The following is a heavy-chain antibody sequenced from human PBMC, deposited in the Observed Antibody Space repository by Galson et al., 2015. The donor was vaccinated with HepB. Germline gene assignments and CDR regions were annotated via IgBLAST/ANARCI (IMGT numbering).Heavy chain of an antibody. CDR1: GDSVSSNSAA. V-gene: IGHV6-1*01. CDR3: ARAPYSSGYFDY. CDR2: TYYRSKWYN. J-gene: IGHJ4*02. Sequence: CAIPGDSVSSNSAAWNWIRQSPSRGLEWLGRTYYRSKWYNDYAVSVKSRITINPDTSKNQFSLQLNSVTPEDTAVYYCARAPYSSGYFDYWGQGTLVTVSS. D-gene: IGHD6-19*01.